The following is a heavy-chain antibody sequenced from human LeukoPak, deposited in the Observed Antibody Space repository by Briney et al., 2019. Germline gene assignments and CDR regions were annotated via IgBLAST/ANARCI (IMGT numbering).Heavy chain of an antibody. CDR3: ARVYSSGWYDY. J-gene: IGHJ4*02. CDR1: GGSISSYH. CDR2: IYTSGST. D-gene: IGHD6-19*01. Sequence: PSETLSLTCTVSGGSISSYHWSWIRQPAGKGLEWIGRIYTSGSTNYNPSLKSRVTMSVDTSENQFSLRLSSVTAADTAVYYCARVYSSGWYDYWGQGTPVTVSS. V-gene: IGHV4-4*07.